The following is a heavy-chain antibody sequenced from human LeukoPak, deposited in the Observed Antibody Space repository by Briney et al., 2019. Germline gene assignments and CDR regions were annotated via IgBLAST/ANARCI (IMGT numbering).Heavy chain of an antibody. CDR2: IDPSDSYT. CDR3: ARHADYYDSSGYRNWFDP. D-gene: IGHD3-22*01. V-gene: IGHV5-10-1*01. Sequence: GESLKISCKGSGYSFTSYWISWVRQMPGKGLEWMGRIDPSDSYTNYSPSFQGHVTISADKSIGTAYLQWSSLKASDTAMYYCARHADYYDSSGYRNWFDPWGQGTLVTVSS. CDR1: GYSFTSYW. J-gene: IGHJ5*02.